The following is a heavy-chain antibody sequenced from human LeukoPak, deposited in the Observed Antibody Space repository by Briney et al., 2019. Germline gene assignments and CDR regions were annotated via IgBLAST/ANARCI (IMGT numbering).Heavy chain of an antibody. D-gene: IGHD2-8*01. CDR1: GFTFSTYT. CDR2: ISSSSSYI. Sequence: GGSLRLSCAGSGFTFSTYTMNWVRQAPGKGLEWVSSISSSSSYIYYGDSVKGRFTVSRDNARNSLSLQMNSLRAEDTAVYYCARDRSAPHMLWNAFEIWGQGTVVTVSS. CDR3: ARDRSAPHMLWNAFEI. V-gene: IGHV3-21*01. J-gene: IGHJ3*02.